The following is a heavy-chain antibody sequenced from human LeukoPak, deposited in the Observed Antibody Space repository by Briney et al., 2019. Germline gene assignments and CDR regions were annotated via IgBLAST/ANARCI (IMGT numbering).Heavy chain of an antibody. V-gene: IGHV4-59*01. CDR2: IYYSGST. CDR3: ARALYDFWSGPNWFDP. Sequence: PSETLSLTCTVSGGSISSYYWSWIRQPPGKGLEWIGYIYYSGSTNYNPSLKSRVTISVDTSKNQFSLKLSSVTAADTAVYYCARALYDFWSGPNWFDPWGQGTLVTVSS. D-gene: IGHD3-3*01. J-gene: IGHJ5*02. CDR1: GGSISSYY.